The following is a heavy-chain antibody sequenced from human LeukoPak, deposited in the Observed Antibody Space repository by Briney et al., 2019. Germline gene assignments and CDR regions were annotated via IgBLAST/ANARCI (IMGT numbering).Heavy chain of an antibody. CDR2: INPSGGST. CDR1: GYTFTSYY. J-gene: IGHJ4*02. V-gene: IGHV1-46*01. CDR3: ARTEYSGSLADFDY. D-gene: IGHD1-26*01. Sequence: GASVKVSCKASGYTFTSYYMHWVRQAPGQGLEWMGIINPSGGSTSYAQKLQGRVTMTTDTSTSTAYMELRSLRSDDTAVYYCARTEYSGSLADFDYWGQGTLVTVSS.